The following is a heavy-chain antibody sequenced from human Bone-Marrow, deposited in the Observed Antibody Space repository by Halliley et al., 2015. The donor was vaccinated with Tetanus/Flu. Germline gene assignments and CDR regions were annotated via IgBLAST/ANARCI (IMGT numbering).Heavy chain of an antibody. CDR2: IGSSVSNT. D-gene: IGHD1-26*01. CDR3: AKAVLVETTPGRGMDV. Sequence: SLRLSCSASGFTFSAYFMSWVRQAPGQGLQWVSAIGSSVSNTYYADSVKGRFSISRDSSKNTLYLQMDSLRAEDTAVYYCAKAVLVETTPGRGMDVWGQGTMVIVSS. J-gene: IGHJ6*02. CDR1: GFTFSAYF. V-gene: IGHV3-23*01.